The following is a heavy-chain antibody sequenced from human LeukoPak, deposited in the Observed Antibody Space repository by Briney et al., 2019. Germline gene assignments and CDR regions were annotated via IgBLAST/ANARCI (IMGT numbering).Heavy chain of an antibody. J-gene: IGHJ3*01. CDR2: IDNDGSST. Sequence: GGSLRLSCAASGFTFNSYWMHWVRQAPGKGLVWVSRIDNDGSSTTYTDSVKGRFTISRDNAKNTLYLQMNSLSAEDMAVYYCARDHSRSPVLGMNTFDVWGQGTTVSVSS. D-gene: IGHD6-6*01. CDR1: GFTFNSYW. CDR3: ARDHSRSPVLGMNTFDV. V-gene: IGHV3-74*01.